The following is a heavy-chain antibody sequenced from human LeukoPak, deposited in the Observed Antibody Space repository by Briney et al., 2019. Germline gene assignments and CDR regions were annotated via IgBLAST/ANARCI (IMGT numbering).Heavy chain of an antibody. Sequence: SETLSLTCTVSGGSISSYYWSWIRQPPGKGLEWIGYIYYSGSTNYNPSLKSRVTISVDTSKNQFSLKLSSVTAADTAVYYCARLSGYDYYFDYWGQGTLVTVSS. CDR2: IYYSGST. J-gene: IGHJ4*02. D-gene: IGHD5-12*01. CDR3: ARLSGYDYYFDY. CDR1: GGSISSYY. V-gene: IGHV4-59*01.